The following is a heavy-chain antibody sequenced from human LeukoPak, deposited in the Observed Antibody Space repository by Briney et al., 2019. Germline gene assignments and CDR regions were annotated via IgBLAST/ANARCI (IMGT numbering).Heavy chain of an antibody. CDR1: GFTFSSYA. Sequence: GGSLRLSCAASGFTFSSYAMSWVRQAPGKGLEWVSTISGSGGSTYYADSVKGRFTISRDNAKNSLYLQMNSLRAEDTAVYYCARRQSGYDYDWGQGTLVTVSS. J-gene: IGHJ4*02. CDR2: ISGSGGST. V-gene: IGHV3-23*01. CDR3: ARRQSGYDYD. D-gene: IGHD5-12*01.